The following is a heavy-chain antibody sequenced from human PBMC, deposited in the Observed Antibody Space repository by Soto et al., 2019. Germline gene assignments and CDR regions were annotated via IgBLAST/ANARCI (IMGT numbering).Heavy chain of an antibody. J-gene: IGHJ4*02. CDR2: ISSHGDTT. CDR3: ASHTSYCSGGSCLDY. V-gene: IGHV3-23*01. D-gene: IGHD2-15*01. CDR1: GFLFSSYA. Sequence: GGSLRLSCEASGFLFSSYAMNWVRQAPGKGLEWVSSISSHGDTTYYAESVRGRFTISRDNSKNTLFLQMNSLRAEDTAVYYCASHTSYCSGGSCLDYWGQGTLVTVSS.